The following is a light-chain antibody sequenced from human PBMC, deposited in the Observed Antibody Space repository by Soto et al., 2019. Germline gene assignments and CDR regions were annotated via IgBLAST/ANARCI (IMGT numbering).Light chain of an antibody. Sequence: QSVLTQPPSGSGAPGQRVTISCTGSSSKIGAGYDVHWYQQLPGTAPKLLIYGNSNRPSGVPDRFSGSKSGTSASLAITGLQAEDEADYYCQSYDSSLSGWVFGGGTKVTLL. CDR1: SSKIGAGYD. CDR2: GNS. CDR3: QSYDSSLSGWV. J-gene: IGLJ3*02. V-gene: IGLV1-40*01.